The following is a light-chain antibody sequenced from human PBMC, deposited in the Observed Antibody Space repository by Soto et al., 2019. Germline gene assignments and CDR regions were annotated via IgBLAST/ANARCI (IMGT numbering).Light chain of an antibody. V-gene: IGLV2-14*03. CDR2: DVN. CDR3: TSWTTSNTMI. J-gene: IGLJ2*01. CDR1: SSDIGAYNF. Sequence: QSALTQPASVSGSPGQSITISCTGTSSDIGAYNFVSWYQQHPGKAPKLMLYDVNIRPSGVSNRFSGSKSGNTASLTISGLQAEDEADYYCTSWTTSNTMIFGGGTKVTLL.